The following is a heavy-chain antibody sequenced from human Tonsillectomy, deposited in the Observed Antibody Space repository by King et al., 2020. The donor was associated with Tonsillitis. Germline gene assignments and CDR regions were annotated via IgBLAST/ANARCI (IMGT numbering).Heavy chain of an antibody. Sequence: VQLVESGGGLGKPGGCLRLSCAASGFTFSSYSINWVRQAPGKGLEWVSSISISSSFRFYADSAKGGFTISRDNAKNTLYLQMNSLRAEDTAVYYCARDLTGSFDIWGQGTMVTVSS. V-gene: IGHV3-21*01. CDR3: ARDLTGSFDI. CDR2: ISISSSFR. J-gene: IGHJ3*02. CDR1: GFTFSSYS. D-gene: IGHD1-14*01.